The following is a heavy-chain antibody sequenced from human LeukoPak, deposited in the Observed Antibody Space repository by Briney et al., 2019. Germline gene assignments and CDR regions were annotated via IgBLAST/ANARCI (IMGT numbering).Heavy chain of an antibody. CDR2: IYYSGTT. Sequence: SETLSLTCTVFGGSISSYYWSWIRQPPGKGLEWIGYIYYSGTTNYNPSLKSRVTISVDTSKNQFSLKLSSVTAADTAVYYCAREGDYGDYAPWGQGTLVTVSS. V-gene: IGHV4-59*01. CDR3: AREGDYGDYAP. J-gene: IGHJ5*02. CDR1: GGSISSYY. D-gene: IGHD4-17*01.